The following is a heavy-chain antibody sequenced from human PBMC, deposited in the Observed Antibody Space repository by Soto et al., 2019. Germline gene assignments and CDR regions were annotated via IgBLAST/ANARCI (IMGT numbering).Heavy chain of an antibody. J-gene: IGHJ3*02. CDR2: ISGSGGTT. Sequence: EVQLLESGGGLVQPGGSLRLSCAASGFTFSSYAMSWVRQAPGKGLEWVSAISGSGGTTYYAASVKGPFTFARDNSKNTLYMQMNRLEAEATAFYYCANNASGCWGGFDIWGQGTMVTVSS. V-gene: IGHV3-23*01. CDR1: GFTFSSYA. CDR3: ANNASGCWGGFDI. D-gene: IGHD6-25*01.